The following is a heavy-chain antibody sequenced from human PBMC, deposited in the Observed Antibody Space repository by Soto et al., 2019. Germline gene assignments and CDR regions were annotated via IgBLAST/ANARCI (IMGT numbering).Heavy chain of an antibody. CDR1: GFTVSSDY. V-gene: IGHV3-66*01. D-gene: IGHD6-13*01. Sequence: EVQLVESGGGLVQPGGSLRLSCAASGFTVSSDYMSWVRQAPGKGLEWVSVIYSGGSTYYADSVKGRFTISTDNSKNTLYLQMNSLRAEDTAVYYCARGVQQLVLFAYWGQGTLVTVSS. CDR3: ARGVQQLVLFAY. CDR2: IYSGGST. J-gene: IGHJ4*02.